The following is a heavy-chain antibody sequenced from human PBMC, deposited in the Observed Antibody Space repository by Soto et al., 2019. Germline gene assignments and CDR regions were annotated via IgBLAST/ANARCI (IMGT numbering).Heavy chain of an antibody. CDR2: IYYSGTT. CDR3: ARRALPQCINGVCYKDGFWDY. Sequence: SETLSLNCTVSGGSVSSGGYYWSWIRQHPGTGLEWIGYIYYSGTTYFNPSLKSRASISLDTSKNEFSLKLTSVTAADTAVYYCARRALPQCINGVCYKDGFWDYWGQGALVTVPS. D-gene: IGHD2-8*01. CDR1: GGSVSSGGYY. J-gene: IGHJ4*02. V-gene: IGHV4-31*03.